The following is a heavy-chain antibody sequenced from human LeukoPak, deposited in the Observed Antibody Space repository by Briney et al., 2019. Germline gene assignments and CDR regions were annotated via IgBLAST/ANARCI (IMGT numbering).Heavy chain of an antibody. Sequence: SETLSLTCAVYGGSFSGYYWSWIRQPPGKGLEWIGEINHSGSTNYNPSLKSRVTISVDTSKNQFSLKLSSVTAADTAVYYCARARLLWFGELSRRRVNYYYGMDVWGQGTTVTVSS. CDR1: GGSFSGYY. D-gene: IGHD3-10*01. J-gene: IGHJ6*02. CDR3: ARARLLWFGELSRRRVNYYYGMDV. V-gene: IGHV4-34*01. CDR2: INHSGST.